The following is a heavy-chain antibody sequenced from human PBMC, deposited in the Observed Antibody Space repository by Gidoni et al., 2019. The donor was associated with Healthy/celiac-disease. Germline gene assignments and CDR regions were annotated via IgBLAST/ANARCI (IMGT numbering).Heavy chain of an antibody. Sequence: QVQLQESGPGLVKPSETLSLTCTASGGSISRYYWSWIRQPPGKGLEWIGYIYYSGSTNYNPSLKSRVTISVDTSKNQFSLKLSSVTAADTAVYYCASASRGYFDYWGQGTLVTVSS. D-gene: IGHD3-16*01. CDR2: IYYSGST. V-gene: IGHV4-59*01. J-gene: IGHJ4*02. CDR3: ASASRGYFDY. CDR1: GGSISRYY.